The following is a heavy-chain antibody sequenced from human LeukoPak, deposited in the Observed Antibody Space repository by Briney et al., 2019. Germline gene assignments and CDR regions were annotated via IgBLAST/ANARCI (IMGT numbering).Heavy chain of an antibody. Sequence: GGSLRLSRAASGFTVSSNYMSWVRQAPGKGLEWVSVIYSGGSTYYADSVKGRFTISRDNSKNTLYLQMNSLRAEDTAVYYCAKDFKGIVDDWGQGTLVTVSS. CDR1: GFTVSSNY. CDR2: IYSGGST. V-gene: IGHV3-66*01. J-gene: IGHJ4*02. D-gene: IGHD1-26*01. CDR3: AKDFKGIVDD.